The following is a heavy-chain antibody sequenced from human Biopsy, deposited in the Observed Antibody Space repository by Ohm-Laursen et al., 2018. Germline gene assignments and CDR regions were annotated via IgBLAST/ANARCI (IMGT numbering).Heavy chain of an antibody. CDR1: GYSVTNDYY. CDR3: ARVAGGYAYYYGMDV. V-gene: IGHV4-38-2*01. CDR2: IYYDGIT. Sequence: DTLSLTCAVSGYSVTNDYYWGWIRQPPGKGLEWIGNIYYDGITYYNPSLKSRVAMSVETSKNQFSLRLTSVTAADTAVYYCARVAGGYAYYYGMDVWGQGTTVIVSS. D-gene: IGHD5-12*01. J-gene: IGHJ6*02.